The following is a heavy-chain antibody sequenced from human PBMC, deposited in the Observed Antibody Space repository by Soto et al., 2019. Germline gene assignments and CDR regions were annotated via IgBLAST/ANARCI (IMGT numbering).Heavy chain of an antibody. Sequence: ASVKVSCKTSGYTFNTYGINWVRQAPGQGLELMGWISAYDGKTTYAEKFQGRVTLTTDTSTSTAYMELRSLRSDDTAIYYCARDPHEFWTSYWFDPWGQGTPVTVSS. CDR3: ARDPHEFWTSYWFDP. D-gene: IGHD3-3*01. CDR2: ISAYDGKT. CDR1: GYTFNTYG. V-gene: IGHV1-18*01. J-gene: IGHJ5*02.